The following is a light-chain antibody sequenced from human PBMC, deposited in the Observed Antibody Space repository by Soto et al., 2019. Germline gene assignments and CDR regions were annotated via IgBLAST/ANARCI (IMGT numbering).Light chain of an antibody. CDR1: SSDVGGYNY. CDR2: EVS. V-gene: IGLV2-8*01. J-gene: IGLJ2*01. CDR3: RSYAGSNNFVV. Sequence: QSVLTQPPSASGSPGQSVTISCTGTSSDVGGYNYVSWYRQHPGKAPKLMISEVSKRPSGVPDRFSGSKSGNTASLTVSGLQAEDEADYYCRSYAGSNNFVVFGGGTKLTVL.